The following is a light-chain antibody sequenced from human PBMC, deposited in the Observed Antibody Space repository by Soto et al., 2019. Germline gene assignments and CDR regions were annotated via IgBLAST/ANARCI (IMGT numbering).Light chain of an antibody. Sequence: QSALSQPASVSGSPGQSIIISCTGSSSDVGGYNYVSWYQQHPGKAPKLMIYEVSYRPSGVSNRFSGSKSGNTASLIISGLQAEDEADYYCSSYTSSNTYVFGTGTKVTVL. CDR3: SSYTSSNTYV. CDR1: SSDVGGYNY. J-gene: IGLJ1*01. V-gene: IGLV2-14*01. CDR2: EVS.